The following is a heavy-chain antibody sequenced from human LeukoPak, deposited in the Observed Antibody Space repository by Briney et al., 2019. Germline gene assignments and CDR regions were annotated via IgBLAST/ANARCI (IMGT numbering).Heavy chain of an antibody. CDR1: GYIFSGYY. CDR2: INPNNGDT. CDR3: ARGREDAMRGYSYGDAFDI. D-gene: IGHD5-18*01. J-gene: IGHJ3*02. V-gene: IGHV1-2*02. Sequence: ASVKVSCKASGYIFSGYYMYWVRQAPGQGLEWMGWINPNNGDTNYAQKFQARVTMTRDTPISTAYMQLSRLRSDDTAVYYCARGREDAMRGYSYGDAFDIWGQGTMVTVSS.